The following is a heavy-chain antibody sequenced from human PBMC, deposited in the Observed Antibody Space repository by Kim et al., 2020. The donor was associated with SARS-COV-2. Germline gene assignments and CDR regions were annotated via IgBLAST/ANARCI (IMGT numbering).Heavy chain of an antibody. D-gene: IGHD4-17*01. CDR2: INGGDDRI. V-gene: IGHV1-3*01. Sequence: ASVKVSYKTSGYTFTSYALHWVRQAPGQGLEWMGLINGGDDRIVYSQKFQDRVTITKDISANTVYMDLSSLKSEDTAVYYCARDWMTTGFDYWGQGTLVT. CDR3: ARDWMTTGFDY. CDR1: GYTFTSYA. J-gene: IGHJ4*02.